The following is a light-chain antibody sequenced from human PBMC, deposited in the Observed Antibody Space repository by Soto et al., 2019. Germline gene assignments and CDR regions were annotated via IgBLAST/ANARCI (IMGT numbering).Light chain of an antibody. CDR3: NSYTSAGAYV. CDR1: SSDVGGYNS. V-gene: IGLV2-14*01. J-gene: IGLJ1*01. Sequence: QSALTQPASVSGSPGQSITISCTGTSSDVGGYNSVSWYQQHPGKAPKLMIYEVNNRPSGVSNRFSASKSANTASLTISGLQTEDEADYYCNSYTSAGAYVFGTGNKV. CDR2: EVN.